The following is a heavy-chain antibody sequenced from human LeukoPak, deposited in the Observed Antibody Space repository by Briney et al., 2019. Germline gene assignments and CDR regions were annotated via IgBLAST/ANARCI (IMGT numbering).Heavy chain of an antibody. J-gene: IGHJ6*03. CDR3: ASHQAVAGRDNYYYYYMDV. Sequence: ASVKVSCKASGYTFTSYYMHWVRQAPGQGLEWMGIINPSGGSTSYAQKFQGRVTMTRDTSTSTVYMELSSLRYEDTAVYYCASHQAVAGRDNYYYYYMDVWGKGTTVTVSS. CDR1: GYTFTSYY. V-gene: IGHV1-46*01. D-gene: IGHD6-19*01. CDR2: INPSGGST.